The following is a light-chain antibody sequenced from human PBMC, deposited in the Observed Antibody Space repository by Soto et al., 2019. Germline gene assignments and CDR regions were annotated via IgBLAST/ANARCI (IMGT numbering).Light chain of an antibody. CDR3: SSWTSSSSYV. Sequence: QTALTKPASVSRSPGLSIAISSYRTSSDVGGYNSVSWYQQYPGKAPKLIIHDVTNRPSGVSDRFSGSKSGDTASLTISGLQAEDEADYYCSSWTSSSSYVFGSGTKVTVL. CDR2: DVT. CDR1: SSDVGGYNS. V-gene: IGLV2-14*01. J-gene: IGLJ1*01.